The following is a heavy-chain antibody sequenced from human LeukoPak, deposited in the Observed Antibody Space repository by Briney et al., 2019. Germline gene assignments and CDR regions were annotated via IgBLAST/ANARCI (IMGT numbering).Heavy chain of an antibody. Sequence: SETLSLTCSVSGGSISSGFYYWSWIRPPAGKGLEWIGRIYASGNTNYNTSLKSRVTISVDTSNKQFSLKLSSVTAADTAVYYCARDSAIYDSSGYYYSDAFDIWGQGIMVTVSS. J-gene: IGHJ3*02. CDR1: GGSISSGFYY. D-gene: IGHD3-22*01. CDR3: ARDSAIYDSSGYYYSDAFDI. V-gene: IGHV4-61*02. CDR2: IYASGNT.